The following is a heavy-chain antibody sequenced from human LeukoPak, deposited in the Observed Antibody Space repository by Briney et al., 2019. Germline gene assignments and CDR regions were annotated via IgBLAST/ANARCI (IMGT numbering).Heavy chain of an antibody. D-gene: IGHD6-13*01. J-gene: IGHJ4*02. CDR2: IYTSGST. V-gene: IGHV4-4*07. CDR1: GGSISSYY. CDR3: ARGRVSSSWYSAFDY. Sequence: SETLSLTCTVSGGSISSYYWSWIRQPAGKGLEWIGRIYTSGSTNYNPSLKSRVTMSVDTCKNQFSLKLSSVTAADTAVYYCARGRVSSSWYSAFDYWGQGTLVTVSS.